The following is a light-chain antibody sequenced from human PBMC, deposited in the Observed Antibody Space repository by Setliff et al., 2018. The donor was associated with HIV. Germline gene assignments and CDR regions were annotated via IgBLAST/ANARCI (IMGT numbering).Light chain of an antibody. V-gene: IGLV2-14*03. CDR2: DVS. Sequence: QSALAQPASVSGFPGQSITISCTGSSSDVGSYNYVSWYQQHPGKAPKLMISDVSKRPSGVSNRFSGSKSGNTAALTISGLQAEYEADFYCSSYTSSSTYVFGTGTKVTVL. J-gene: IGLJ1*01. CDR1: SSDVGSYNY. CDR3: SSYTSSSTYV.